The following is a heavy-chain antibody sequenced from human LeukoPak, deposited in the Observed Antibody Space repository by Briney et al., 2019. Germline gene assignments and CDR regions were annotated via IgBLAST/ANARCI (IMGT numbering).Heavy chain of an antibody. CDR1: GFTFTTYW. CDR3: ARNPGGGDYTSDFFDY. CDR2: IKQDGSEK. J-gene: IGHJ4*02. Sequence: PGGSLRLSCAASGFTFTTYWMSWVRQAPGKGLEWVANIKQDGSEKYYMDSVKGRFTLSRDNAKNSLYLQMNTLRAEDMAVYYCARNPGGGDYTSDFFDYWGQGTLVTVSS. V-gene: IGHV3-7*01. D-gene: IGHD4-17*01.